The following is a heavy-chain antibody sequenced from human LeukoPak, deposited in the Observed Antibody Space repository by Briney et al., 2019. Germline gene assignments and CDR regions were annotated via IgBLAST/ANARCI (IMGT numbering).Heavy chain of an antibody. D-gene: IGHD3-16*02. Sequence: GGSLRLSCAASGFTFSSYAMSWVRQAPGKGLEWVSAISGSGGSTYYADSVKGRFIISRDNSKNTLYLQMNSLRAEDTAVYYCAKRGPYDYVWGSYLYFDYWGQGTLVTVSS. CDR3: AKRGPYDYVWGSYLYFDY. CDR2: ISGSGGST. V-gene: IGHV3-23*01. J-gene: IGHJ4*02. CDR1: GFTFSSYA.